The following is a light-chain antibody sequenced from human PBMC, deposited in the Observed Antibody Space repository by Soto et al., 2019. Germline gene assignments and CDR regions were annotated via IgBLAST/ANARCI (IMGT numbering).Light chain of an antibody. CDR2: KVS. CDR1: QSLVYSDGNIY. CDR3: MQGTHWPT. J-gene: IGKJ1*01. Sequence: DVVMTQSPLSLPVTLGQPASISCRCIQSLVYSDGNIYLSWFHQRPGQSPRRLIYKVSNRESGVPDRFSGSGSGTEFTLRISTVEAEDVGVYYCMQGTHWPTFGQGTKVDIK. V-gene: IGKV2-30*01.